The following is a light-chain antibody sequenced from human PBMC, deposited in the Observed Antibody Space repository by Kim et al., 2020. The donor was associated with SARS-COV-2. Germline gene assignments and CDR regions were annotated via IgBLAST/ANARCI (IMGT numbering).Light chain of an antibody. J-gene: IGLJ1*01. Sequence: SSELTQPPSVSVSPGQTASITCSGDKLGDKYAYWYQQKPGQSPVLVIYQDSKRPSGIPERFSGSNSGNTATLTISGTQAMDEADYYCQAWDSSTEVFGTGTKVTVL. V-gene: IGLV3-1*01. CDR3: QAWDSSTEV. CDR2: QDS. CDR1: KLGDKY.